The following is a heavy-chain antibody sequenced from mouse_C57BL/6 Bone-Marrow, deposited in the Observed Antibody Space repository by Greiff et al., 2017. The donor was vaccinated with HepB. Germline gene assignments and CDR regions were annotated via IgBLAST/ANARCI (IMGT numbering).Heavy chain of an antibody. CDR3: ANGPYYVDY. Sequence: QVQLKQSGPELVKPGASVKISCKASGYAFSSSWMNWVKQRPGKGLEWIGRIYPGDGDTNYNGKFTGKATLTADKSSSTAYMRLSSLTSEDSAVYFCANGPYYVDYWGQGTTLTVAS. CDR1: GYAFSSSW. J-gene: IGHJ2*01. V-gene: IGHV1-82*01. CDR2: IYPGDGDT.